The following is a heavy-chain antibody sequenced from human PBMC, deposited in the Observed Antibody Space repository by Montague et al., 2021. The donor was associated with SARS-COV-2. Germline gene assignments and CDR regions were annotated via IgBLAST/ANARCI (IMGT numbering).Heavy chain of an antibody. Sequence: SLRLSCAASGFAFNNYWMYWVRQAPGKGLVWVSSIKFDGTVIHYADSVKGRFTISRDNAKNTLYLQMNSLRVEETAIYYCVRDKGTHRNFDYWGQGTLVTVSS. V-gene: IGHV3-74*01. J-gene: IGHJ4*02. CDR3: VRDKGTHRNFDY. D-gene: IGHD1-14*01. CDR1: GFAFNNYW. CDR2: IKFDGTVI.